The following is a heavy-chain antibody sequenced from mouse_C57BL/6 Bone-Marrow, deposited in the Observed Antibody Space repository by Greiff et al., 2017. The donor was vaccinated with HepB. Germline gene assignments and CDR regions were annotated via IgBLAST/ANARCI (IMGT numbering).Heavy chain of an antibody. J-gene: IGHJ2*01. CDR3: TTEDGSSYEKLDY. V-gene: IGHV14-4*01. CDR1: GFNIKDDY. Sequence: EVQLQQSGAELVRPGASVKLSCTASGFNIKDDYMHWVKQRPEQGLEWIGWIDPENGDTEYASKFQGKATITAAPSSNTAYLQLSSLTSEDTAVYYCTTEDGSSYEKLDYWGQGTTLTVTA. D-gene: IGHD1-1*01. CDR2: IDPENGDT.